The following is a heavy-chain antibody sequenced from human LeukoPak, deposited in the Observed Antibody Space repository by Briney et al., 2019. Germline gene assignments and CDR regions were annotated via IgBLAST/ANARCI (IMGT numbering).Heavy chain of an antibody. D-gene: IGHD1-26*01. CDR2: MNPSSGNT. J-gene: IGHJ3*02. V-gene: IGHV1-8*01. Sequence: ASVKVSCKASGYTFTSYDINWVRQATGQGLEWMGWMNPSSGNTGYAQKFQGRVTMTRNTSISTAYMELSSLRSEDTAVYYCARALDSSGSYRPYDAFDIWGRGTMVTVSS. CDR3: ARALDSSGSYRPYDAFDI. CDR1: GYTFTSYD.